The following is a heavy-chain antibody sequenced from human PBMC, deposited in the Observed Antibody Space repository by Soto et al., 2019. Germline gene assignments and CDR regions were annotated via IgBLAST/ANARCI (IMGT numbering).Heavy chain of an antibody. D-gene: IGHD3-3*01. Sequence: GGSLRLSCAASGFTFSSYEMNWVRQAPGKGLEWVSYISSSGSTIYYADSVKGRFTISRDNAKNSLYLQMNSLRAEDTAVYYCARVGYYDLYGMDVWGQGTTVTV. CDR2: ISSSGSTI. CDR1: GFTFSSYE. V-gene: IGHV3-48*03. CDR3: ARVGYYDLYGMDV. J-gene: IGHJ6*02.